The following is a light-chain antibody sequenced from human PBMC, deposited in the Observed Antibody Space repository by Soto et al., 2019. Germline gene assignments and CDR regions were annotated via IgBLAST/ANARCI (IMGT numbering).Light chain of an antibody. Sequence: IQMTQSPSSLSASMGDRVTVTCRASQSISNFLHWYQQKPGKAPRLLIYAASSLPSGVPSRFSGSGSGSGFTLAISSLHPVDFPTYYCQQTYSTPFTFGPGTKVDI. J-gene: IGKJ3*01. CDR2: AAS. CDR1: QSISNF. V-gene: IGKV1-39*01. CDR3: QQTYSTPFT.